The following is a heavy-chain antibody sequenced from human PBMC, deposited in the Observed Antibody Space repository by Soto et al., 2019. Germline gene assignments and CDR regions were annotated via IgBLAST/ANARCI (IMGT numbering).Heavy chain of an antibody. CDR2: ISGSGGST. D-gene: IGHD2-2*01. CDR1: GFTFSSYA. CDR3: AKVILRGDVVVQAAPMTFDY. Sequence: VGSLRLSCAASGFTFSSYAMSWVRQAPGKGLEWVSAISGSGGSTYYADSVKGRFTISRDNSKNTLYLQMNSLRAEDTAVYYCAKVILRGDVVVQAAPMTFDYWGQGTLVTVSS. V-gene: IGHV3-23*01. J-gene: IGHJ4*02.